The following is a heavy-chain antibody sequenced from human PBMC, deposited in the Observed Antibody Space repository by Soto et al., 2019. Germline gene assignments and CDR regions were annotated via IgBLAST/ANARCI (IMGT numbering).Heavy chain of an antibody. CDR2: IKEDGGVK. CDR1: GFTFSTYW. Sequence: EVQLVESGGGVVQPGGSLRLSCAASGFTFSTYWMSWVRHAPGKGPEFVANIKEDGGVKNYVDSVRGRFTISRDNAKNSVYLQMNSLRIEDTAVYYCARDRGSSAFDIWGQGAVVTVSS. CDR3: ARDRGSSAFDI. D-gene: IGHD2-2*01. J-gene: IGHJ3*02. V-gene: IGHV3-7*04.